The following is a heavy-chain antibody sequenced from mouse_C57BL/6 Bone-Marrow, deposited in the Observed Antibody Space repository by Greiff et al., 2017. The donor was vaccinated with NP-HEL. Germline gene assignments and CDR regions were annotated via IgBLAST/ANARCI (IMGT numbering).Heavy chain of an antibody. CDR1: GYTFTDYN. D-gene: IGHD1-1*01. CDR2: INPNNGGT. Sequence: SGPELVKPGASVKMSCKASGYTFTDYNMHWVKQSHGKSLEWIGYINPNNGGTSYNQKFKGKATLTVNKSSSTAYMELRSLTSEDSAVYYCARGGDYGSSYRYYFDYWGQGTTLTVSS. J-gene: IGHJ2*01. CDR3: ARGGDYGSSYRYYFDY. V-gene: IGHV1-22*01.